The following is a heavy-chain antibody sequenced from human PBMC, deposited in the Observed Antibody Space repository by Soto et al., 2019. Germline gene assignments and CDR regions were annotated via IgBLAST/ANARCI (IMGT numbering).Heavy chain of an antibody. Sequence: EVQLVESGGGLVKPGGSLRLSCAASGFTFSNAWMSWVHQAPGKGLEWVGRIKSKTDGGTTDYAAPVKGRFTISRDDSKNTLYLQMNSLKTEDTAVYYCTTVLYGDRPMIDYWGQGTLVTVSS. CDR2: IKSKTDGGTT. CDR1: GFTFSNAW. CDR3: TTVLYGDRPMIDY. D-gene: IGHD4-17*01. V-gene: IGHV3-15*01. J-gene: IGHJ4*02.